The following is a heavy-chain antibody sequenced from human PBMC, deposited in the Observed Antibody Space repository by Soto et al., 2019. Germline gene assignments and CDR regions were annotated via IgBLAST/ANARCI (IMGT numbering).Heavy chain of an antibody. CDR3: ARGQWLVQGYYGMDV. V-gene: IGHV3-72*01. J-gene: IGHJ6*02. CDR2: TRNKANSYTT. CDR1: GFTFSDHY. D-gene: IGHD6-19*01. Sequence: EVQLVESGGGLVQPGGSLRLSCAASGFTFSDHYMDWVRQAPGKGLEWVGRTRNKANSYTTEYAASVKGRFTISRDDSKNSLYLQMNSLKTEDTAVYYCARGQWLVQGYYGMDVWGQGTTVTVSS.